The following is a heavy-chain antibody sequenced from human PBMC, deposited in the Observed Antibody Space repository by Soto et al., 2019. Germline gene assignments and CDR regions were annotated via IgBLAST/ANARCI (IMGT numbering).Heavy chain of an antibody. CDR1: GGSISSYY. CDR2: IYYSGST. V-gene: IGHV4-59*01. D-gene: IGHD1-26*01. J-gene: IGHJ3*02. CDR3: ARCLIVHLSAFDI. Sequence: PSETLSLTCTVSGGSISSYYWSWIRQPPGKGLEWIGYIYYSGSTNYNPSLKSRVTISVDTSKNQFSLKLSSVTAADTAVYYCARCLIVHLSAFDIWGQGTMVTVSS.